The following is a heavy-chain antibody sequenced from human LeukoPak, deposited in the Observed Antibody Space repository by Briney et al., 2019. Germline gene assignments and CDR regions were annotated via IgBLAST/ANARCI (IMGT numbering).Heavy chain of an antibody. CDR3: AKGALGYCSGDRCYPFDY. D-gene: IGHD2-15*01. CDR2: ITNSGGTT. Sequence: GGSLRLSCAASGFTFSSYAMTWVRQGPGKGLERVSGITNSGGTTWYADSVKGRFTISRDNSKNTLYLQMNSLGAEDTAVYYCAKGALGYCSGDRCYPFDYWGQGTLVTVSS. J-gene: IGHJ4*02. V-gene: IGHV3-23*01. CDR1: GFTFSSYA.